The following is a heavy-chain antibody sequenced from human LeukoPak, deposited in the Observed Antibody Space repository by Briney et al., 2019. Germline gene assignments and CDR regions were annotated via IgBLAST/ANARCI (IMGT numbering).Heavy chain of an antibody. CDR3: AKDTDYGSGSQIDY. V-gene: IGHV3-15*01. CDR1: GFTFNNAW. Sequence: PGGSLRLSCAASGFTFNNAWMSWVRQAPGKGLEWVGRIKSKTDGGTTEYAAPVKGRFTISRDDSKNTLYLQMNRLRAEDTAVYYCAKDTDYGSGSQIDYWGQGTLVTVSS. CDR2: IKSKTDGGTT. J-gene: IGHJ4*02. D-gene: IGHD3-10*01.